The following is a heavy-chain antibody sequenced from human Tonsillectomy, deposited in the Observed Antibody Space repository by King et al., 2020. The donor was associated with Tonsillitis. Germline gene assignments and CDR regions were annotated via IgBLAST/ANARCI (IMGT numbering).Heavy chain of an antibody. D-gene: IGHD2-15*01. V-gene: IGHV3-21*01. J-gene: IGHJ6*02. Sequence: VQLVESGGGLVKPGGSLRLSCTASGFSFSDYIMNWVRQAPGKGLEWVSSISSSSGYIYYADSVKGRFTISRDNAKNSLFLQMYSLRAEDTAVYYCARTQHCSGGSCYTWKYYHYYGMAVWGQGTTVTVSS. CDR2: ISSSSGYI. CDR3: ARTQHCSGGSCYTWKYYHYYGMAV. CDR1: GFSFSDYI.